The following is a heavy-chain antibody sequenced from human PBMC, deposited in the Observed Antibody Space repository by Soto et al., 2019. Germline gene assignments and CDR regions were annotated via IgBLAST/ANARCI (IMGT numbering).Heavy chain of an antibody. CDR2: ISGSGGST. D-gene: IGHD3-10*01. CDR1: GFTFSSYA. CDR3: AKGFITMVRGVRGDAFDI. V-gene: IGHV3-23*01. J-gene: IGHJ3*02. Sequence: GSLRLSCAASGFTFSSYAMSWVRQAPGKGLEWVSAISGSGGSTYYAVSVKGRFTISSDNSKNTLYLQMNSLRAEDTAVYYCAKGFITMVRGVRGDAFDIWGQGTMVTVSS.